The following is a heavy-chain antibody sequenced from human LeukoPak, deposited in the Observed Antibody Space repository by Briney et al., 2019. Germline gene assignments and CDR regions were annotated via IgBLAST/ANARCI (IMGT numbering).Heavy chain of an antibody. Sequence: SETLSLTCIVSGGSISSSNYYWGWIRQPRGRGLEWIGSIYYSGTTYHNPSLKSRVTIFVDTSKNQFSLKLSSLTAADTAVYYCARLGAAGGVYYFDYWGQGTLVPVSS. J-gene: IGHJ4*02. D-gene: IGHD6-13*01. V-gene: IGHV4-39*01. CDR2: IYYSGTT. CDR3: ARLGAAGGVYYFDY. CDR1: GGSISSSNYY.